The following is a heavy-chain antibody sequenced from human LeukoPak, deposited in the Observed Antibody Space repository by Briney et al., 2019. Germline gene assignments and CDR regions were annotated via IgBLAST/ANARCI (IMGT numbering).Heavy chain of an antibody. CDR3: ARVNARDGYNYDY. V-gene: IGHV3-72*01. J-gene: IGHJ4*02. CDR1: GFTFSDYY. D-gene: IGHD5-24*01. CDR2: IRNKVNSYTT. Sequence: PGGSLRLSCTASGFTFSDYYMDWVRQAPGKGLEWVGRIRNKVNSYTTQYAPSVKGRFTISRDDSENSLYLQMDSLKTEHSAVYYCARVNARDGYNYDYWGQGTLLTVSS.